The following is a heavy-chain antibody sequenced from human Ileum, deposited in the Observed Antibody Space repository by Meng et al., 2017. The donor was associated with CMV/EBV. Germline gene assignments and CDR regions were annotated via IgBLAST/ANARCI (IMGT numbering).Heavy chain of an antibody. J-gene: IGHJ4*02. Sequence: CAVDGGSFTGYLCSWIRQSPGKGLEWIGEINYSETINYKPSLKSRVTMSVDTSKSQFSLKVNSVTAADTAIYYCARRVGSGKYFFDYWSQGTLVTVSS. CDR3: ARRVGSGKYFFDY. CDR1: GGSFTGYL. V-gene: IGHV4-34*01. D-gene: IGHD3-10*01. CDR2: INYSETI.